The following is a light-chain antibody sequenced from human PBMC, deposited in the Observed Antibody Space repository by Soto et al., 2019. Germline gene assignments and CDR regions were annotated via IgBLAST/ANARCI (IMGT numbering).Light chain of an antibody. CDR1: QSVSSN. Sequence: EIVMTQSPATLSMSPGERATLSCRASQSVSSNLAWYQQKPGQAPRLLIYGASTRVTGIPARFSGSGSGTEFTLTISSLQSEDFAVYYCQQYSNWPPWTFGQGTKVEIK. J-gene: IGKJ1*01. CDR3: QQYSNWPPWT. V-gene: IGKV3-15*01. CDR2: GAS.